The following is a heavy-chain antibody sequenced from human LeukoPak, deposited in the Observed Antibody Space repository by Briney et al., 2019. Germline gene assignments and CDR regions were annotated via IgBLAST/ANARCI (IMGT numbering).Heavy chain of an antibody. J-gene: IGHJ1*01. V-gene: IGHV3-30*03. CDR3: ARRPNPYDSSSSSEYFHH. CDR2: ISYDGSNK. D-gene: IGHD3-22*01. Sequence: GGSLRLSCAASGFTFSSYGMHWVRQAPGKGLEWVAVISYDGSNKYYTDSVKGRFTISRDNSKNTLYLQMNSLRVDDTAVYYCARRPNPYDSSSSSEYFHHWGQGTLVTVSS. CDR1: GFTFSSYG.